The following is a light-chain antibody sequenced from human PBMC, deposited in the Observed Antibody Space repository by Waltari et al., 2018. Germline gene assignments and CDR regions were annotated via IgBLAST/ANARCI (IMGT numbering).Light chain of an antibody. CDR1: VGVRNNH. V-gene: IGKV3-20*01. CDR3: QQFGRSRYT. J-gene: IGKJ4*01. CDR2: SQS. Sequence: RARVGVRNNHLGWYRQQPGQAPRHLMYSQSYSTADIPDRVSGSGSGTDFPLTISRLVPEDSAVYCCQQFGRSRYTFDRGFKVEIK.